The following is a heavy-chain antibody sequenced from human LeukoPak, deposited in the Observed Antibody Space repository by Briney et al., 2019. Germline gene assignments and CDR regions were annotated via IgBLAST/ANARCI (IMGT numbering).Heavy chain of an antibody. CDR3: AKAASKRTDYGDYAFYYYMDV. CDR2: IHYDGSNK. V-gene: IGHV3-30*02. J-gene: IGHJ6*03. Sequence: GGSLRLSCAASGFTFSNYGMHWVRQAPGKGLDWVAFIHYDGSNKYYADSVKGRFTISRDDSKNTLYLQMNSLRAEDTAVYYCAKAASKRTDYGDYAFYYYMDVWGKGTTVSISS. CDR1: GFTFSNYG. D-gene: IGHD4-17*01.